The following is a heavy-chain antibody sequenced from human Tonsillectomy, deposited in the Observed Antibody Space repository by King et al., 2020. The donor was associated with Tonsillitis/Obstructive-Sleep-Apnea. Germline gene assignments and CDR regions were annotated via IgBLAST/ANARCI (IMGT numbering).Heavy chain of an antibody. D-gene: IGHD3-3*01. Sequence: QVQLQESGPGLVKPSETLSLTCTVSGGSISSYYWSWIRQPPGKGLEWIGYIYYSGSTNYSPSLKSRVTISVDTSKNQFSLKLSSVTAADTAVYYCARTGAREFWSAYGGPQGAFDIWGQGTMVTVSS. CDR1: GGSISSYY. CDR3: ARTGAREFWSAYGGPQGAFDI. CDR2: IYYSGST. J-gene: IGHJ3*02. V-gene: IGHV4-59*01.